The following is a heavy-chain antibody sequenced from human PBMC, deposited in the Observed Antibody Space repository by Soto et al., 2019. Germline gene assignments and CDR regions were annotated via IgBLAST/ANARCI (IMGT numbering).Heavy chain of an antibody. D-gene: IGHD1-26*01. CDR2: IIPILGSA. Sequence: SVKVSCKASGVSFSSNAISWVRQAPGQGLEWMGGIIPILGSANYAQKFQDRLTITADGSTTTTYMELNSLRSEDAAVYYCASRERVDAFDIWGQGTLVTVSS. V-gene: IGHV1-69*13. J-gene: IGHJ3*02. CDR1: GVSFSSNA. CDR3: ASRERVDAFDI.